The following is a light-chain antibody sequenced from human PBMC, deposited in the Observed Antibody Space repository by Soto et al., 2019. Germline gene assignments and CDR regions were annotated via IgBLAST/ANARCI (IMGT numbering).Light chain of an antibody. CDR2: EVS. V-gene: IGLV2-23*02. CDR3: CSYSGSSTFFYV. Sequence: QSVLTQPASVSGSPGQSITISCTGPSSDVGSYNLVSWYQQHPGKAPKLMMYEVSKRPSGVSNRFSGSKSGNTASLTISGLQAADEAYYYCCSYSGSSTFFYVFGTGTKVTVL. J-gene: IGLJ1*01. CDR1: SSDVGSYNL.